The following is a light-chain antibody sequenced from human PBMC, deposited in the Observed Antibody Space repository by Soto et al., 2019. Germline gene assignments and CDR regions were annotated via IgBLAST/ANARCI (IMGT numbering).Light chain of an antibody. CDR2: GAS. J-gene: IGKJ2*01. CDR3: QQYDNWPNT. V-gene: IGKV3-15*01. Sequence: EIVMTQSPATLSVSPGERATLSCRASQRVSSNLAWYQQKPGQAPRLLIYGASTRATGITARFSGSGYGTEFTLNISSLQSEDFAVYYCQQYDNWPNTFGQGTKLEIK. CDR1: QRVSSN.